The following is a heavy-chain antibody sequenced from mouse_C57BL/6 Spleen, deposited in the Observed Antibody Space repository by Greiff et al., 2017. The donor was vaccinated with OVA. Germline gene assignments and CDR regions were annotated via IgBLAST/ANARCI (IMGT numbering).Heavy chain of an antibody. J-gene: IGHJ2*01. Sequence: VQLKESGPELVKPGASVTISCKASGSSFTGYYMTWVKQSSEKSLEWIGEINPSTGGTSYNQKFKGKATLTVDKSSSTAYMQLKSLTSEDSAVYYCARRRDYFDYWGQGTTLTVSS. CDR3: ARRRDYFDY. CDR1: GSSFTGYY. CDR2: INPSTGGT. V-gene: IGHV1-43*01.